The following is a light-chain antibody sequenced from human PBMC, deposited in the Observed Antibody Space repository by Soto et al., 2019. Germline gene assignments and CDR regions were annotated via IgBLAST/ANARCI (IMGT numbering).Light chain of an antibody. Sequence: LVLTQSPGTLSLSPGESAALSCRASQPVSSNFLAWYRQKPGQAPRLLIYGVSSRASGIPDRFFGSGSGTDFTLTINRLEPEDFAVYYCQQYANSPITFGQGTRLEIK. J-gene: IGKJ5*01. CDR2: GVS. CDR1: QPVSSNF. V-gene: IGKV3-20*01. CDR3: QQYANSPIT.